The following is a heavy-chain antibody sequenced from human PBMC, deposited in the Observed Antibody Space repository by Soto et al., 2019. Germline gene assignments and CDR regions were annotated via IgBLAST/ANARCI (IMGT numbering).Heavy chain of an antibody. V-gene: IGHV4-30-4*01. D-gene: IGHD3-10*01. CDR3: ARATSGSYYTYYYYGMDV. CDR1: GGSISSGDYY. J-gene: IGHJ6*02. CDR2: IYYSGST. Sequence: PSETLSLTCTVSGGSISSGDYYWIWIRHPPGKGLEWIGYIYYSGSTYYNPSLKSRVTISVDTSKNQFSLKLSSVTAADTAVYYCARATSGSYYTYYYYGMDVWGQGTTVTVSS.